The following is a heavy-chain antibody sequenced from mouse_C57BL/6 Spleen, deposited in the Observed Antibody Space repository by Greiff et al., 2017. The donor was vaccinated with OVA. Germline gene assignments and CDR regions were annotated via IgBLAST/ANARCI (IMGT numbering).Heavy chain of an antibody. CDR3: ARGDGSTYYYAMDG. Sequence: EVKLLESGPGMVKPSQSLSLTCPVTGYSLTSGYDWHWIRHFPGNKLEWMGYISYSGSTYYNPSIQSRIAITHDTSKNHFFQKLNSVTTEDTAAYDCARGDGSTYYYAMDGWGKGTSVTVSS. J-gene: IGHJ4*01. D-gene: IGHD1-1*01. CDR1: GYSLTSGYD. V-gene: IGHV3-1*01. CDR2: ISYSGST.